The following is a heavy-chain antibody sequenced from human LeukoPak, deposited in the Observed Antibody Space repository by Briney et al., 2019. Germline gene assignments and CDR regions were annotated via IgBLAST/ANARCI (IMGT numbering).Heavy chain of an antibody. CDR2: ISSSSNYI. Sequence: TTGGSLRLSCAVSGFTFSSYSMNWVRQAPGKGLEWVSSISSSSNYIYYADSVKGRFTISRDNAKNSLYLQMNSLRAEDTAVYYCARSNMDYGDSFDYWGQGTLVTVSS. V-gene: IGHV3-21*01. CDR1: GFTFSSYS. D-gene: IGHD4-17*01. CDR3: ARSNMDYGDSFDY. J-gene: IGHJ4*02.